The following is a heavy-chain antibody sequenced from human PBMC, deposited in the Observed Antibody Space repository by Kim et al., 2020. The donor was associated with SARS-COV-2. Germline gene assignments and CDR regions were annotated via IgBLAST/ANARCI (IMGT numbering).Heavy chain of an antibody. Sequence: SETLSLTCTVSGAPISSYYWVWVRQPPGKGLEWMATFFRSGSTSSNPSLKSRVTISADTHNHQFSPQLSSVTAADTAVYYCASWDYSDNAGLVHWGQGTLVTVSS. CDR3: ASWDYSDNAGLVH. CDR2: FFRSGST. V-gene: IGHV4-59*13. D-gene: IGHD4-4*01. J-gene: IGHJ4*02. CDR1: GAPISSYY.